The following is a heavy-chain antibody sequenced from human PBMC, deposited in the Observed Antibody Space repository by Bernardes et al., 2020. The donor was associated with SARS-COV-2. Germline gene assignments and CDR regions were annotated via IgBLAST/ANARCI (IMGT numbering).Heavy chain of an antibody. CDR1: GFTFSNYA. V-gene: IGHV3-23*01. CDR3: AVGGLRWYPY. J-gene: IGHJ4*02. Sequence: GGSLRLSCAASGFTFSNYAMSWVRQAPGKGLEWVSDISGPGRTYYADSVKGRFTISRDNSKNTLYLQMNSLRAEDTAVYYCAVGGLRWYPYWGQGTLVTVSS. CDR2: ISGPGRT. D-gene: IGHD4-17*01.